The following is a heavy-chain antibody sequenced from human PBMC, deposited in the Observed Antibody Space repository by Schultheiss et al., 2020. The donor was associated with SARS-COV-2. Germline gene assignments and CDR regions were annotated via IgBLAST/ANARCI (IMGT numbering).Heavy chain of an antibody. Sequence: SVKVSCKASGGTFSSYAISWVRQAPGQGLEWMGRIIPILGIANYAQKFQGRVTITADKSTSTAYMELSSLRSEDTAVYYCARDVVRSGTDYWGQGTLVTVSS. CDR1: GGTFSSYA. V-gene: IGHV1-69*04. J-gene: IGHJ4*02. CDR2: IIPILGIA. D-gene: IGHD3-10*01. CDR3: ARDVVRSGTDY.